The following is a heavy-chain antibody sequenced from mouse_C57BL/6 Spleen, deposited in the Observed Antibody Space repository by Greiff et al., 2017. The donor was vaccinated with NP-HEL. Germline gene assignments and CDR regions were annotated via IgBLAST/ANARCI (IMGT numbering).Heavy chain of an antibody. V-gene: IGHV1-26*01. J-gene: IGHJ2*01. D-gene: IGHD2-1*01. Sequence: EVQLQQSGPELVKPGASVKISCKASGYTFTDYYMNWVKQSHGKSLEWIGDINPNNGGTSYNQKFKGKATLTVDKSSSTAYMELRSLTSEDSAVYYCARDGNGYCDDWGQGTTLTVSS. CDR3: ARDGNGYCDD. CDR1: GYTFTDYY. CDR2: INPNNGGT.